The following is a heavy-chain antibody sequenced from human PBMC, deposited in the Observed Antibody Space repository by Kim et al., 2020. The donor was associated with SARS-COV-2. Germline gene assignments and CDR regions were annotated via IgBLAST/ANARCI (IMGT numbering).Heavy chain of an antibody. CDR2: IYYSGST. D-gene: IGHD6-13*01. Sequence: SETLSLTCTVSGGSISSSSYYWGWIRQPPGKGLEWIGSIYYSGSTYYNPSLKSRVTISVDTSKNQFSLKLSSVTAADTAVYYCGRYSSSWYPVLGAFDYWGQETLVTVSS. CDR1: GGSISSSSYY. CDR3: GRYSSSWYPVLGAFDY. J-gene: IGHJ4*02. V-gene: IGHV4-39*01.